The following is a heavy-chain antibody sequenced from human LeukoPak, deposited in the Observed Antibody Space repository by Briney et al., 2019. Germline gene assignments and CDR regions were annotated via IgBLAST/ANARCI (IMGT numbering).Heavy chain of an antibody. D-gene: IGHD6-19*01. V-gene: IGHV3-30-3*01. CDR3: AKVPGRAVALFFDY. J-gene: IGHJ4*02. CDR1: AFTFSTYA. CDR2: ISYDGTNK. Sequence: GKSLRLSCAASAFTFSTYAMHWVRQAPGKGLEWVAVISYDGTNKYYADSVKGRFTISRDNSKNTLYLQMNSLRAEDTAVYYCAKVPGRAVALFFDYWGQGTLVTVSS.